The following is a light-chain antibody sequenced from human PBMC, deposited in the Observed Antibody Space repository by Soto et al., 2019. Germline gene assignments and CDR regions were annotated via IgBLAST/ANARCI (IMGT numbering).Light chain of an antibody. Sequence: VLTQPPSASGTPGQRVTISCSGGRSNIGSNTVNWYQQLPGTAPKLLMYSNNQRPSGVPDRFSGSKSGTSASLDISGLQSEDEADYYCATWDDSLSGYVFGTGTKVTVL. CDR3: ATWDDSLSGYV. V-gene: IGLV1-44*01. CDR1: RSNIGSNT. J-gene: IGLJ1*01. CDR2: SNN.